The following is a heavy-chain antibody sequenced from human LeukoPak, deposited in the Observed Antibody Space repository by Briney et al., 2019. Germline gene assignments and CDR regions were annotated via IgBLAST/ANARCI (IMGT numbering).Heavy chain of an antibody. V-gene: IGHV5-10-1*01. CDR1: GYSFTSDW. CDR2: IDPSDSYT. Sequence: GESLKISCKGSGYSFTSDWISWVRQMPGEGLEWRGRIDPSDSYTNYSPSFQGHVTISADKSIRTAYLQWSSLKASDTAMYYCARHSPPGYYYYGMDVWGQGTTVTVSS. CDR3: ARHSPPGYYYYGMDV. D-gene: IGHD2-21*01. J-gene: IGHJ6*02.